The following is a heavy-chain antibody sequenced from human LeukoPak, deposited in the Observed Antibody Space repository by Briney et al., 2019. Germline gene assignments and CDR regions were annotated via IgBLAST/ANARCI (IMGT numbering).Heavy chain of an antibody. V-gene: IGHV3-21*04. CDR1: GFTFSSYT. CDR3: AKVGAAAGPYYYYMDV. Sequence: GGSLRLSCSASGFTFSSYTMNWVRQAPGKVLEWVSSISSTSTYIYYADSVKGRFTISRDNSKNTLYLQMNSLRAEDTAVYYCAKVGAAAGPYYYYMDVWGKGTTVTVSS. D-gene: IGHD6-13*01. CDR2: ISSTSTYI. J-gene: IGHJ6*03.